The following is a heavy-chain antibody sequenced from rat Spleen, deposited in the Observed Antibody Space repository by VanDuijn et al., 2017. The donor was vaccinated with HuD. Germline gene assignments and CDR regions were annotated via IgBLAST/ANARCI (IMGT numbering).Heavy chain of an antibody. CDR3: ARPSHGYPFAY. D-gene: IGHD1-12*03. J-gene: IGHJ3*01. CDR1: GFIFSDYY. V-gene: IGHV5-7*01. CDR2: ISFDGSST. Sequence: EVKVVESGGGLVQPGGSLKLSCAASGFIFSDYYMAWVRQVPTKGLEWVASISFDGSSTYYRDSVKGRSTISRDNAKSTLYLQLDSLRSEDTATYYCARPSHGYPFAYWGQGTLVTVSS.